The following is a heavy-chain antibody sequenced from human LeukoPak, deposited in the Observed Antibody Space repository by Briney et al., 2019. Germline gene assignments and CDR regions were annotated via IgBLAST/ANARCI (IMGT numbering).Heavy chain of an antibody. V-gene: IGHV3-23*01. CDR2: ISGSGGST. CDR1: GFTFSSYA. Sequence: GGSLRLSCAASGFTFSSYAMSWVRQAPGKGLEWVSAISGSGGSTYYADSVKGRFTISRDNSKNTLSLQMNSLRAEDTAVYYCAKDRVYASGSRDAFDIWGQGTTVTVSS. J-gene: IGHJ3*02. D-gene: IGHD3-10*01. CDR3: AKDRVYASGSRDAFDI.